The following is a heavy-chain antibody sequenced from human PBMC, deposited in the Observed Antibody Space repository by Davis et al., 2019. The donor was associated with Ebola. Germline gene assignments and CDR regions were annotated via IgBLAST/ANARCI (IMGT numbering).Heavy chain of an antibody. J-gene: IGHJ4*02. CDR3: ARVPGVDYGDWYFDY. CDR1: GGSINNYF. CDR2: IHYLGDT. Sequence: SETLSLTCTVSGGSINNYFWSWIRQPPGKGLEWIGNIHYLGDTNYNPSLKSRVTMSVDTSKNQFSLKLSSVTAADTAVYYCARVPGVDYGDWYFDYWGQGTLVTVSS. V-gene: IGHV4-59*01. D-gene: IGHD4-17*01.